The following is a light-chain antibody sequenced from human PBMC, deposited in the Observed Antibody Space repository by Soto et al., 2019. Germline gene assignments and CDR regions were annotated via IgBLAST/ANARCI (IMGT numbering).Light chain of an antibody. CDR3: QQYGSSPWT. CDR2: GAS. CDR1: QSVSSSY. Sequence: EIVLTQSPGTLSLSPGERATLSRRASQSVSSSYLAWYQQKPGQAPRLLIYGASSRATGIPDRFSGSGSGTVFTLTISRLEPEDFAVYYCQQYGSSPWTFGQGTNVEIK. V-gene: IGKV3-20*01. J-gene: IGKJ1*01.